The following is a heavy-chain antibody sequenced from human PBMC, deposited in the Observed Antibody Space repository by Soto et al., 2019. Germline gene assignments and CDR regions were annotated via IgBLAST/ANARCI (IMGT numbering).Heavy chain of an antibody. V-gene: IGHV3-33*01. CDR1: GFTFSSYG. Sequence: GGSLRLSCAASGFTFSSYGMHWVRQAPGKGLEWVAVIWYDGSNKYYADSVKGRFTISRDNSKNTLYLQMNSLRAEDTAVYYCARDRSKLHSGYDMGYFDYWGQGTLVTVSS. D-gene: IGHD5-12*01. CDR2: IWYDGSNK. J-gene: IGHJ4*02. CDR3: ARDRSKLHSGYDMGYFDY.